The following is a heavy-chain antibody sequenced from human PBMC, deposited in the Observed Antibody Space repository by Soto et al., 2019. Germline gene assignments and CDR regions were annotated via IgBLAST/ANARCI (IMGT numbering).Heavy chain of an antibody. V-gene: IGHV1-69*08. CDR2: IIPILGIA. J-gene: IGHJ6*02. Sequence: QVQLVQSGAEVKKPGSSVKFSCKASGGTFSSYTISWVRQAPGQGLEWMGRIIPILGIANYAQKFQGRVTITADKSTSTAYMELSSLRSEDTAVYYCARDIGDGGYDRYYYYGMDFCGQGTTVTVS. CDR1: GGTFSSYT. CDR3: ARDIGDGGYDRYYYYGMDF. D-gene: IGHD5-12*01.